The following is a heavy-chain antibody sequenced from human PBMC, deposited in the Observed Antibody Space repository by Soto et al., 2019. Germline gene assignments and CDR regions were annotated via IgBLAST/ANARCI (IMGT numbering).Heavy chain of an antibody. CDR1: GGSISSGGYY. D-gene: IGHD2-21*02. V-gene: IGHV4-61*08. CDR2: IYYSGST. CDR3: ARHLPYCGGDCYSLDY. J-gene: IGHJ4*02. Sequence: SETLSLTCTVSGGSISSGGYYWSWIRQPPGKGLEWIGYIYYSGSTNYNPSLKSRVTISVDTSKNQFSLNLSSVTAADTAVYYCARHLPYCGGDCYSLDYWGQGTLVTVSS.